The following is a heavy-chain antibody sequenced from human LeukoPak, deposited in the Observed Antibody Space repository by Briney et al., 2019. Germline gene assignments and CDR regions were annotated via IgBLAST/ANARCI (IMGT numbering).Heavy chain of an antibody. J-gene: IGHJ4*02. CDR2: ISGSGGST. D-gene: IGHD2-2*01. Sequence: GGSLRLSCAASGFTFGSYAMSWVRQAPGKGLEWVSAISGSGGSTYYADSVKGRFTISRDNSKNTLYLQMNSLRAEDTAVYYCAKCLVVVPAAMLDYWGQGTLVTVSS. CDR1: GFTFGSYA. V-gene: IGHV3-23*01. CDR3: AKCLVVVPAAMLDY.